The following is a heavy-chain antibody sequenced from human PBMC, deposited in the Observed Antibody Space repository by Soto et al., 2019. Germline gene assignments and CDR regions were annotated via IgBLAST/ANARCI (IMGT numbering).Heavy chain of an antibody. D-gene: IGHD3-9*01. CDR3: ARVVRDYDILTGLYGMDV. J-gene: IGHJ6*02. CDR1: GGSISSYY. Sequence: PSETLSLTCAVSGGSISSYYWSWIRQHPGKGREWIGYIYYSGSTNYNPSLKSRVTISVDTSKNQFSLKLSSVTAADTAVYYCARVVRDYDILTGLYGMDVWGQGTTVTVSS. V-gene: IGHV4-59*01. CDR2: IYYSGST.